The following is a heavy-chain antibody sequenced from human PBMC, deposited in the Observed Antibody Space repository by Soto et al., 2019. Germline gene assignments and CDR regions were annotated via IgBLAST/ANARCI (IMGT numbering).Heavy chain of an antibody. J-gene: IGHJ5*02. V-gene: IGHV3-64D*06. CDR1: GFTFSEYS. D-gene: IGHD3-9*01. Sequence: GGSLRLSCSASGFTFSEYSMHWVRQAPGKGLQYVSTISSDGDITYYADSVKGRFTISRHNSKNTLYLQMNSLRPEDTAVYYFVKVSTFYDILPGYYSTTLFDPWGQGTLVTVSS. CDR2: ISSDGDIT. CDR3: VKVSTFYDILPGYYSTTLFDP.